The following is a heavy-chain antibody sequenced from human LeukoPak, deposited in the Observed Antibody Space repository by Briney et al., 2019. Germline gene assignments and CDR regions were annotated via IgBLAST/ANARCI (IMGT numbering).Heavy chain of an antibody. Sequence: VSVKVSCKASGYTFTNFGISWVRQAPGQGLEWMGWISTYNGHTNYAQKLQGRVTMTTDTSTSTAYMEVRSLRSDDTAVYYCARDLLNDAFDIWGLGTMVTVSS. V-gene: IGHV1-18*01. CDR3: ARDLLNDAFDI. CDR1: GYTFTNFG. J-gene: IGHJ3*02. CDR2: ISTYNGHT.